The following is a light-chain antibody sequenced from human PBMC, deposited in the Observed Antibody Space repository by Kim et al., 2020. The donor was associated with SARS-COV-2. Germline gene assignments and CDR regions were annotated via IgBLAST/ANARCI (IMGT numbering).Light chain of an antibody. J-gene: IGLJ3*02. Sequence: RVTISCTGSSSNIGAGYNVHWYQHLPGTAPKLLIYGNTNRPSGVPDRFSGSKSGTSASLAITGLQAEDEADYYCQSYDSNLSAWVFGGGTKVTVL. CDR2: GNT. V-gene: IGLV1-40*01. CDR1: SSNIGAGYN. CDR3: QSYDSNLSAWV.